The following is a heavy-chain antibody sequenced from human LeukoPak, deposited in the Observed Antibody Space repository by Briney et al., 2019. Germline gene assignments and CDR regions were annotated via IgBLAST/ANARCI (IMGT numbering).Heavy chain of an antibody. CDR1: GGSISSYY. D-gene: IGHD5-24*01. CDR2: IYYSGST. J-gene: IGHJ4*02. V-gene: IGHV4-59*01. Sequence: SETLSLTCTVSGGSISSYYWSWIRQPPGKGLEWIGYIYYSGSTNYNPSLKSRVTISVDTSKNQFSLKLSSVTAADTAVYYCARRKKMATIHFDYWGQGTLVTVSS. CDR3: ARRKKMATIHFDY.